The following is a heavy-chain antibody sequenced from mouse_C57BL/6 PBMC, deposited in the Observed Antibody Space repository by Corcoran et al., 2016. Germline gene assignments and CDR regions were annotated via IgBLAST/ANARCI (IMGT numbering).Heavy chain of an antibody. V-gene: IGHV9-3*01. CDR1: GYTFTTYG. J-gene: IGHJ4*01. CDR2: INTYSGVP. D-gene: IGHD2-5*01. Sequence: QIQLVQSGPELNKPGETVKISCKASGYTFTTYGMSWVKQAPGKGLKWMGWINTYSGVPTYADDFKGRFAFSLETSASTAYLQINNLKNEDTATYFCARTCSNYLYAMDYWGQGTSVTVSS. CDR3: ARTCSNYLYAMDY.